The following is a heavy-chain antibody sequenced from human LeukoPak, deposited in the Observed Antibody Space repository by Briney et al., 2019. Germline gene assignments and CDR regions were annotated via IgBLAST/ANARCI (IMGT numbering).Heavy chain of an antibody. J-gene: IGHJ4*02. CDR1: GFTFTTYT. D-gene: IGHD1-1*01. Sequence: PGGSLRLSCAASGFTFTTYTMTWVRQAPGKGLECVSTIDGRGVDTYYADSVKGRFAISRDNSRNTVYLQMNSLRPEDTAIYYCAKDRAGTPWADWGQGTLVTVSS. CDR2: IDGRGVDT. V-gene: IGHV3-23*01. CDR3: AKDRAGTPWAD.